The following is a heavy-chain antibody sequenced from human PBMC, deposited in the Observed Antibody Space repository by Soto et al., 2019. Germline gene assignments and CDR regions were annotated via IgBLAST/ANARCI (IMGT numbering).Heavy chain of an antibody. CDR3: ARDKGYCSDTSCPDFDY. V-gene: IGHV1-69*02. J-gene: IGHJ4*02. Sequence: QVXLXQXGXEVXXPGSXVKVSCKASGGTLSSYTFXXXXXXXXQGLEWMGRVIPNLGVTNYAKKFQGRFTXXXXXXXXXXXXXXXXXXXXXTAVYYCARDKGYCSDTSCPDFDYWGQGTLVTVSS. D-gene: IGHD2-15*01. CDR1: GGTLSSYT. CDR2: VIPNLGVT.